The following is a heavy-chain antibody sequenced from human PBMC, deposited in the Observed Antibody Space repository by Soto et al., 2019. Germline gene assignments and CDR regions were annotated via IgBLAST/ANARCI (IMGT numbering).Heavy chain of an antibody. J-gene: IGHJ6*02. CDR2: IKNKVNFYTT. Sequence: EVQLLESGGGLVQPGGSLRLSCAASGFTFSDHYMDWVRQAPGKGLEWVGRIKNKVNFYTTEYAASVKGRFTISRDDSKNSLYLQMNSLKTEDTAVYYCARGGDGEYYGMDVWGQGTTVTVSS. CDR1: GFTFSDHY. CDR3: ARGGDGEYYGMDV. D-gene: IGHD3-10*01. V-gene: IGHV3-72*01.